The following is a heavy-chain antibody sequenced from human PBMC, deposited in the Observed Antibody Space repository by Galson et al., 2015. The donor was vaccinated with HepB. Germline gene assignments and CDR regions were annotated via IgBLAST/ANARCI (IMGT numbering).Heavy chain of an antibody. V-gene: IGHV1-2*06. Sequence: SVKVSCKASGYTFTGYYMHWVRQAPGQGLEWMGRINPNSGGTNYAQKFQGRVTMTRDTSISTAYMELSRLRSDDTAVYYCARSPSPKGYCSGGSCQARTYFDYWGQGTLVTVSS. D-gene: IGHD2-15*01. CDR3: ARSPSPKGYCSGGSCQARTYFDY. J-gene: IGHJ4*02. CDR2: INPNSGGT. CDR1: GYTFTGYY.